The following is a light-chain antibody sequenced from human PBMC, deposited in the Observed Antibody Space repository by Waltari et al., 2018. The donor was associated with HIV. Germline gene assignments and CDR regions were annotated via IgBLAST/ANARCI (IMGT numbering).Light chain of an antibody. CDR3: QSDDSFHHVI. Sequence: NFMLTQPHPASGSPGEAVIISCTSRSGYIASNYVQRYQQRAGSSPRTVIYEDSQRPSGVPDRFSGSTDSSSNSASLSIVGLQVEDEADYYCQSDDSFHHVIFGGGTKLTVL. V-gene: IGLV6-57*01. J-gene: IGLJ2*01. CDR2: EDS. CDR1: SGYIASNY.